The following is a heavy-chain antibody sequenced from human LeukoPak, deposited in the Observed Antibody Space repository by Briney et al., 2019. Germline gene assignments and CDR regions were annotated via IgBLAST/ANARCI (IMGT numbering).Heavy chain of an antibody. J-gene: IGHJ4*02. D-gene: IGHD2-15*01. CDR3: ASPVRDRYCSGGSCYSSFDF. CDR2: LNAGGGST. V-gene: IGHV3-23*01. CDR1: GFTFSTYW. Sequence: PGGSLRLSCAASGFTFSTYWMHWVRQAPGKGLEWVSALNAGGGSTHYADSVRGRFTISRDNSKNTLYLQMNSLRAEDTAVYYCASPVRDRYCSGGSCYSSFDFWGQGNLVTVSS.